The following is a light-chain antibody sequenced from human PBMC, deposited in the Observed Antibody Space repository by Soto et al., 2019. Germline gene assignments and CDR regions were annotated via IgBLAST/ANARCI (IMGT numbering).Light chain of an antibody. V-gene: IGLV2-14*01. J-gene: IGLJ1*01. CDR3: XXXXSTYTXV. Sequence: QSALTQPASVSGSPGQSITISCTGTSSDVGGYNYVSWYQQHPGKAPKLMIYDVSNRPSGVSDRFSGSKSGNTASLTISGLQAEDEADFXXXXXXSTYTXVFGTGTXVT. CDR1: SSDVGGYNY. CDR2: DVS.